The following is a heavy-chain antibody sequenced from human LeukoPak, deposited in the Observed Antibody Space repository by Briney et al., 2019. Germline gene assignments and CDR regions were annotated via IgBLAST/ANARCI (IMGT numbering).Heavy chain of an antibody. CDR1: GGSFSGYY. V-gene: IGHV4-34*01. Sequence: SETLSLTCAVYGGSFSGYYWSWIRQPPGKGLGWIGEINHSGSTNYNPSLKSRVTISVDTSKNQFSLKLSSVTAADTAVYYCARVRVGATPGDYFDYWGQGTLVTVSS. J-gene: IGHJ4*02. CDR2: INHSGST. D-gene: IGHD1-26*01. CDR3: ARVRVGATPGDYFDY.